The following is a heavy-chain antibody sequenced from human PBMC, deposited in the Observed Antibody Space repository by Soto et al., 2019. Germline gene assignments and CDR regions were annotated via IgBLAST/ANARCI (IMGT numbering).Heavy chain of an antibody. J-gene: IGHJ4*02. CDR1: GFTFNSYA. D-gene: IGHD2-2*01. CDR3: AKDFERVVPAAIFDY. V-gene: IGHV3-23*01. CDR2: ISGSGGST. Sequence: GGSLRLSCAASGFTFNSYAMSGVRQAPGKGLEWVSAISGSGGSTYYADSVKGRFTISRDNSKNTLYLQMNSLRAEDTAVYYCAKDFERVVPAAIFDYWGQGTLVTVSS.